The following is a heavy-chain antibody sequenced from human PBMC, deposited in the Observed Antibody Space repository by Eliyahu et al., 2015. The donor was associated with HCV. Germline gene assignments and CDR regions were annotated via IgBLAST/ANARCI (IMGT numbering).Heavy chain of an antibody. J-gene: IGHJ2*01. Sequence: QVQLVQSGAEVKKPGSSVKVSCXASGGTFSSYAIXWVXQAPGXGLEWMGGIIPIFGTANYAQKFQGRVTITADESTSTAYMELSSLRSEDTAVYYCAGGKDEWDSSGWLTYWYFDLWGRGTLVTVSS. D-gene: IGHD6-19*01. CDR1: GGTFSSYA. V-gene: IGHV1-69*01. CDR2: IIPIFGTA. CDR3: AGGKDEWDSSGWLTYWYFDL.